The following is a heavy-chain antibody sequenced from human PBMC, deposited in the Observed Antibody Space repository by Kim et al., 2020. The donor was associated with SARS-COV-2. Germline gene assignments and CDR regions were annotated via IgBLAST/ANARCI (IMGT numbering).Heavy chain of an antibody. Sequence: SETLSLTCAVYGGSFSDYYWSWIRQPPGKGLERIGEINHSGSTNYNPSLKSRVTISVDTSKNQFSLKLSSVTAADTAVYFCAVAYYDYVWGSYRQSNYYFDYWGQGTLVTVSS. CDR2: INHSGST. CDR1: GGSFSDYY. J-gene: IGHJ4*02. CDR3: AVAYYDYVWGSYRQSNYYFDY. D-gene: IGHD3-16*02. V-gene: IGHV4-34*01.